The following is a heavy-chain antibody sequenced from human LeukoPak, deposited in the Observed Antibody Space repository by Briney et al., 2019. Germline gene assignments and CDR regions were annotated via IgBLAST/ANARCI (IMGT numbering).Heavy chain of an antibody. Sequence: GGSLRLSCAASGFTFSSYWMHWVRQAPGKGLVWVSRINSDGSSTNYADSVKGRFTISRDNAKNTLYLQMNSLRAEDTAVYYCAREGYHDSSGPSWFDPWGQGTLVTVSS. CDR3: AREGYHDSSGPSWFDP. CDR1: GFTFSSYW. J-gene: IGHJ5*02. D-gene: IGHD3-22*01. CDR2: INSDGSST. V-gene: IGHV3-74*01.